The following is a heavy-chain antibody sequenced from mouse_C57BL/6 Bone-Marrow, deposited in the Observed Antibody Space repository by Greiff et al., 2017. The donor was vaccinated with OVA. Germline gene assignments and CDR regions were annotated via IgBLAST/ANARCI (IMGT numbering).Heavy chain of an antibody. CDR3: ARWGRTGNYFDY. J-gene: IGHJ2*01. V-gene: IGHV1-19*01. D-gene: IGHD4-1*01. CDR1: GYTFTDYY. Sequence: VQLKESGPVLVKPGASVKMSCKASGYTFTDYYMNWVKQSHGKSLEWIGVINPYNGGTSYNQKFKGKATLTVDKSSSTAYMELNSLTSEDSAVYYCARWGRTGNYFDYWGQGTTLTVSS. CDR2: INPYNGGT.